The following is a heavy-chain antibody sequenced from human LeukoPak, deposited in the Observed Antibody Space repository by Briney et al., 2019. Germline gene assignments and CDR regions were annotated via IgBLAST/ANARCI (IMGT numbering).Heavy chain of an antibody. CDR3: SRENGAFSPFGY. Sequence: SETLSLTCGVSGGSISNTNWWSWVRQPPGQGLEWIGEISLTGLTHYNPSLESRVTVSLDKSKNQLSLNMTSVTAADTAVYYCSRENGAFSPFGYWGQGTLVTVLS. V-gene: IGHV4-4*02. CDR2: ISLTGLT. CDR1: GGSISNTNW. D-gene: IGHD2-8*01. J-gene: IGHJ4*02.